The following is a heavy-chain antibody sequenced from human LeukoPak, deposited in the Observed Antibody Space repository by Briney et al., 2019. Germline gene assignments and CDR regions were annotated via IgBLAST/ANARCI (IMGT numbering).Heavy chain of an antibody. J-gene: IGHJ4*02. CDR2: ISAYNGNT. V-gene: IGHV1-18*01. CDR1: GYTFTSFA. D-gene: IGHD1-26*01. Sequence: ASVKVSCKASGYTFTSFAISWVRQAPAQGLEWMGWISAYNGNTKYTQELQGRVTKTTDTSTSTAYVELRSLRSDDRAVYYCARVPPPLYEGATSDFGYWGQGTLVTVSS. CDR3: ARVPPPLYEGATSDFGY.